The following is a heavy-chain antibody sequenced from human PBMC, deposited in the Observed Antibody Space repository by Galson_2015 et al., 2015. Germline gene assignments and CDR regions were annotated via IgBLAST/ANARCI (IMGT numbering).Heavy chain of an antibody. D-gene: IGHD2-15*01. Sequence: SLRLSCAASGFTFSDYYMSWIRQAPGKGLEWVSHISSSNSVIHYADSVMGRFTVSRDNAKNSLYLQMNSLRAEDTAVYYCAREAGHCSGGACFYYYGMDVWGQGTTVTVSS. J-gene: IGHJ6*02. CDR1: GFTFSDYY. CDR3: AREAGHCSGGACFYYYGMDV. CDR2: ISSSNSVI. V-gene: IGHV3-11*01.